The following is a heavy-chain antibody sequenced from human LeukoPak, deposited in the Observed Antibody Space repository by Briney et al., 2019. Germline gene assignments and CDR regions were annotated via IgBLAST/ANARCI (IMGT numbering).Heavy chain of an antibody. J-gene: IGHJ4*02. D-gene: IGHD3-22*01. CDR3: ARGPYYYDSSGYFH. CDR2: IYYSGST. Sequence: SQTLSLTCTVSGGSISSGGYSWSWIRQHPGKGLEWIGYIYYSGSTYYNPSLKSRVTISVDTSKNQFSLKLSSVTAADTAVYYCARGPYYYDSSGYFHWGQGTLVTVSS. V-gene: IGHV4-31*03. CDR1: GGSISSGGYS.